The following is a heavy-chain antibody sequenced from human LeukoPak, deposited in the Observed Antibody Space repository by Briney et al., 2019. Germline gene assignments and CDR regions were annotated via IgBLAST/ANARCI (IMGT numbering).Heavy chain of an antibody. D-gene: IGHD3-3*01. CDR3: ARTFWSRYYTSNPSDFYSSQDV. Sequence: SDPLSHPCTDNRDTISSDNGKWIRERPGKRQKWIGYIFTSGSTNNNPSLTRRVTISVDTSKNQVSLNLTSVTAAATAVYFCARTFWSRYYTSNPSDFYSSQDVWGKGTTVTVSS. J-gene: IGHJ6*03. CDR1: RDTISSDN. CDR2: IFTSGST. V-gene: IGHV4-4*09.